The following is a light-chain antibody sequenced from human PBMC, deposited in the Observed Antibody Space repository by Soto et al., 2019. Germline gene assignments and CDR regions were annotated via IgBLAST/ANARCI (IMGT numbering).Light chain of an antibody. V-gene: IGKV1-12*01. Sequence: DIQMTQSPSSVSASVGATVTITCRASQDVSNWLAWYQQKPGKAPNLLIYAASTFQSVVPSRFSGSGSGTDFALTISSLQPEDFATYYCQQANSFPLTFGQGTRLEIK. CDR1: QDVSNW. J-gene: IGKJ5*01. CDR2: AAS. CDR3: QQANSFPLT.